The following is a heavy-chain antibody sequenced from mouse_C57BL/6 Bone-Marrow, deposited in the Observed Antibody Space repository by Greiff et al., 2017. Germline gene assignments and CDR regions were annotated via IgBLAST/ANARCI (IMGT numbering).Heavy chain of an antibody. CDR1: GFNIKDDY. J-gene: IGHJ3*01. CDR2: SDPENGDT. CDR3: TTWGSNYVAWFAY. D-gene: IGHD2-5*01. V-gene: IGHV14-4*01. Sequence: VQLQQSGAELVRPGASVKLSCTASGFNIKDDYMHWVKQRPEQGLEWIGWSDPENGDTEYASKFQGKATITADTSSNTAYLQLSSLTSEDTAVDYCTTWGSNYVAWFAYWGQGTLVTVSA.